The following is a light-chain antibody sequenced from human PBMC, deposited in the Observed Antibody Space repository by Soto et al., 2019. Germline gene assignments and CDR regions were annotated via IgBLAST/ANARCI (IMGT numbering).Light chain of an antibody. J-gene: IGLJ2*01. Sequence: QSELTQPPSVSGAPGQRVTISCTGSSSNIGAGYDVHWYQQLPGTAPKLLIYGNSNRPSGVPDRFSGSKSGTSASLAITGLQAEDEADYYCQSYDSSLSPVVFGGGTKLTVL. CDR1: SSNIGAGYD. CDR2: GNS. CDR3: QSYDSSLSPVV. V-gene: IGLV1-40*01.